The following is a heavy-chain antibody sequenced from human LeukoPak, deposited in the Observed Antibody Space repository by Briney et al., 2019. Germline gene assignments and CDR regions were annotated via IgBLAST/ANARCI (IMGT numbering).Heavy chain of an antibody. CDR2: IYHSGST. D-gene: IGHD6-13*01. J-gene: IGHJ4*02. CDR3: ARDDPRIAAAVGY. V-gene: IGHV4-4*02. Sequence: SGTLSLTCAVSGGSIISSNWWSWVRQPPGKGLEWIGEIYHSGSTKYNPSLKSRVTISVDKSKNQFSLKLSSVTAADTAVYYCARDDPRIAAAVGYWGQGTLVTVSS. CDR1: GGSIISSNW.